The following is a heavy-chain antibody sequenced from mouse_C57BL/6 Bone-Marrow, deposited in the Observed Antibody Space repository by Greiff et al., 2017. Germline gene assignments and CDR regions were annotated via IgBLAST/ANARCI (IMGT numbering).Heavy chain of an antibody. J-gene: IGHJ3*01. D-gene: IGHD1-1*01. Sequence: VQLQQSGPELVKPGASVKISCKASGYAFSSSWMNWVKQRPGKGLEWIGRIYPGDGDTNYNGKFKGKATLTADKSSSTAYMQLSSLTSEDSAVSFCAPFYYYGTQFAYWGQGTLVTVSA. V-gene: IGHV1-82*01. CDR3: APFYYYGTQFAY. CDR2: IYPGDGDT. CDR1: GYAFSSSW.